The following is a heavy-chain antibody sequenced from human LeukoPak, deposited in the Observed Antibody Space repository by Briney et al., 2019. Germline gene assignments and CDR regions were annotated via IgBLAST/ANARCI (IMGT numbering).Heavy chain of an antibody. V-gene: IGHV3-21*01. D-gene: IGHD7-27*01. CDR1: AFTFSSYS. J-gene: IGHJ6*02. CDR3: ARDDWGSDYYYYGMDV. Sequence: GGSLRLSSAASAFTFSSYSMNWVRQAQRKGLEWVSSISSSSSYIYYADSVKGRFTISRDNAKNSLYLQMNSLRAEDTAVYYCARDDWGSDYYYYGMDVWGQGTTVTVSS. CDR2: ISSSSSYI.